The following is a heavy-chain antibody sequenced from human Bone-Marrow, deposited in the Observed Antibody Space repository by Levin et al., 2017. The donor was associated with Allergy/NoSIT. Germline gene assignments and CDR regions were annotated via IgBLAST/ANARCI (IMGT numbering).Heavy chain of an antibody. Sequence: GGSLRLSCAASGFTFSSYAMSWVRQAPGKGLEWVSAISGSGGSTYYADSVKGRFTISRDNSKNTLYLQMNSLRAEDTAVYYCAKGGLGELSSFYYFDYWGQGTLVTVSS. CDR3: AKGGLGELSSFYYFDY. J-gene: IGHJ4*02. CDR1: GFTFSSYA. CDR2: ISGSGGST. D-gene: IGHD3-16*02. V-gene: IGHV3-23*01.